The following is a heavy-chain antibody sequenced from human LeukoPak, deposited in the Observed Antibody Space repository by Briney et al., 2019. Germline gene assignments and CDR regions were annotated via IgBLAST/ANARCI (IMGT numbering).Heavy chain of an antibody. D-gene: IGHD1-26*01. Sequence: PSETLSLTCVVYGGSFSGYYWSWIRQPPGKGLEWIGGIHYSVNTYYNPSLKSRVTISVDTSKNQFSLKLSSVTAADTAVYFCARDRGQVDYYGMHVWGQGTAVTVSS. CDR1: GGSFSGYY. J-gene: IGHJ6*02. CDR2: IHYSVNT. CDR3: ARDRGQVDYYGMHV. V-gene: IGHV4-34*01.